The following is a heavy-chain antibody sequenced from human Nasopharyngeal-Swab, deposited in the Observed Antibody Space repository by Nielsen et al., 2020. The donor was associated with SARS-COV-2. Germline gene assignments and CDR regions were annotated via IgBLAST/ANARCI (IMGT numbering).Heavy chain of an antibody. V-gene: IGHV4-30-2*06. J-gene: IGHJ4*02. Sequence: LRLSCVVSGGSISSADYSWNWIRQSPGRGLEWIGNIYHSGSTSYNPSLKSRVTISVDRSKSHFSLKMTSVTAADTAVYFCARSKDFGEYYFDYWGQGTLVTVSS. D-gene: IGHD3-10*01. CDR2: IYHSGST. CDR3: ARSKDFGEYYFDY. CDR1: GGSISSADYS.